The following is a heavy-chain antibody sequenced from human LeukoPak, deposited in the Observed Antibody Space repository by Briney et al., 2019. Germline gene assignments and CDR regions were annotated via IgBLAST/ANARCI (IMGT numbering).Heavy chain of an antibody. J-gene: IGHJ4*02. Sequence: SVKVSCKASGGTFSSYAISWVRQAPGQGLEWMGGIIPIFGTANYAQKFQGRVTITTDESTSTAYMELSSLRSEDTAVYYCARDTGLQYSGYDHDYWGQGTLVTVSS. CDR3: ARDTGLQYSGYDHDY. CDR1: GGTFSSYA. D-gene: IGHD5-12*01. CDR2: IIPIFGTA. V-gene: IGHV1-69*05.